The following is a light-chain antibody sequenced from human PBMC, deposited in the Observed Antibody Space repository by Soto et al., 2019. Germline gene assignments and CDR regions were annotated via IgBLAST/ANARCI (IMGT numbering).Light chain of an antibody. Sequence: DIVMTQSPDSLAVSLGERATINCKSSQSVLYSPNNKNYLAWYQQKPGQPPRLLVYWASTRESVVPDRFSGSGSGTDFTLSFSSLQAEDAAVYYCHQYNSAPQTFGQGTKVEIK. CDR3: HQYNSAPQT. V-gene: IGKV4-1*01. CDR2: WAS. CDR1: QSVLYSPNNKNY. J-gene: IGKJ1*01.